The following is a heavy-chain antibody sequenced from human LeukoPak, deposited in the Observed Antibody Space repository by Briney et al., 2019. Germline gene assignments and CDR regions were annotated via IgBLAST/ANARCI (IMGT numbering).Heavy chain of an antibody. V-gene: IGHV4-59*11. CDR1: GGSISSHY. CDR3: ARAQRGTTAIFDY. Sequence: PSETLSPTCTVSGGSISSHYWSWIRQPPGGGLEWIAYIYNSGSTNYNPSLKSRVTISVDTSKNQFSLKLSSVTAADTAVYYCARAQRGTTAIFDYRGQGTLVTVSS. D-gene: IGHD1-7*01. J-gene: IGHJ4*02. CDR2: IYNSGST.